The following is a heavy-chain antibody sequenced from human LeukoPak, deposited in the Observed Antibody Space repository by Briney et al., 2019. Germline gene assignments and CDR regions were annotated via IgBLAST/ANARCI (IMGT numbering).Heavy chain of an antibody. D-gene: IGHD3-16*01. CDR3: ASTRGSSASRGFDI. CDR2: IYHSGST. Sequence: SGTLCLTCAVSVGSISSSNWCSWVRQPPGKGLEWFGEIYHSGSTNYNPSLKSRVTISVDKSKNQFSLKLSSVTAADTAVYYCASTRGSSASRGFDIWGQGTMVTVSS. J-gene: IGHJ3*02. CDR1: VGSISSSNW. V-gene: IGHV4-4*02.